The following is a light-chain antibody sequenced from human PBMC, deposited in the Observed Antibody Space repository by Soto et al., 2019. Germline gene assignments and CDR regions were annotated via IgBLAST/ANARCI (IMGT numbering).Light chain of an antibody. V-gene: IGKV3-20*01. CDR3: QQYSTSLLT. CDR2: GAS. J-gene: IGKJ3*01. CDR1: QSVSSSY. Sequence: EIVLTQSPGTLSLSPGERATLSCRASQSVSSSYLGWYQQKPGQAPRLLIYGASSRATGIPDRFSGSGSGTDFTLTISRLEPEDFAVYYCQQYSTSLLTFGPGTKVDIK.